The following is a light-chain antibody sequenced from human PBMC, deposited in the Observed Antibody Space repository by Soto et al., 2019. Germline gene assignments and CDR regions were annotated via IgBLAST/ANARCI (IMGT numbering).Light chain of an antibody. V-gene: IGKV3-20*01. Sequence: EIVLTQSPGTLSLSPGERATLSCRASQSVGGNYVAWYQQKPGQAPGLLIYGGSSRATGIPVRFSGSGYGTDFTLTNNRLEPEDFAVFYCQQYGSSPGTFGHGNKVEIK. J-gene: IGKJ1*01. CDR3: QQYGSSPGT. CDR1: QSVGGNY. CDR2: GGS.